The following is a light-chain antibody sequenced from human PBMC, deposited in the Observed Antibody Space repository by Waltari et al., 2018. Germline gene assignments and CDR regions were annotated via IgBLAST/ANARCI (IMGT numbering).Light chain of an antibody. V-gene: IGLV3-21*04. J-gene: IGLJ2*01. CDR2: DDS. Sequence: SYVLTQPPPVSVAPGKTTRTPCGGKTIESNTGHWYQQKPGQAPVLVIYDDSDRPSGIPERFSGSNSGNTATLPISRVEAGDEADYYCQVWDSSSDHVVFGGGTKLTVL. CDR1: TIESNT. CDR3: QVWDSSSDHVV.